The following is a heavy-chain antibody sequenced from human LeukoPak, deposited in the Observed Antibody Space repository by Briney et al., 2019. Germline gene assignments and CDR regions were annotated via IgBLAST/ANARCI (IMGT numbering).Heavy chain of an antibody. D-gene: IGHD3-22*01. Sequence: SETLSLTCTVSGGSISSYYWRWIRQPPGKGLEWIGYIYTSGSTNYNPSLKSRVTISVDTSKNQFSLKLSSVTAADTAVYYCARLFIYDSSGYDAFDIWGQGTMVTVSS. CDR1: GGSISSYY. V-gene: IGHV4-4*09. CDR2: IYTSGST. J-gene: IGHJ3*02. CDR3: ARLFIYDSSGYDAFDI.